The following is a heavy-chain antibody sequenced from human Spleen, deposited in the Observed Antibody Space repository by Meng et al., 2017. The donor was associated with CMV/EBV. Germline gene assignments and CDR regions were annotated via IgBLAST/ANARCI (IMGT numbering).Heavy chain of an antibody. Sequence: KLSGKTTTDTVSTYYIRWVRRAPGQGPEWMGFMNPSGGTKSYAQNFQTRVTMNRDTSTSTVDMELSSLGSEDTAVYYCARDGSYGTDYWGQGTLVTVSS. V-gene: IGHV1-46*01. CDR2: MNPSGGTK. CDR1: TDTVSTYY. D-gene: IGHD3-10*01. CDR3: ARDGSYGTDY. J-gene: IGHJ4*02.